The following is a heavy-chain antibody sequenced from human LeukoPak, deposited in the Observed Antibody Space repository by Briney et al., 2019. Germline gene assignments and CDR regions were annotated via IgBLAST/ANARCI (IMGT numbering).Heavy chain of an antibody. CDR1: GGSISSGSYY. V-gene: IGHV4-61*02. D-gene: IGHD3-3*01. CDR3: ARTIRYFWSGYPRRSSYYYMDV. CDR2: IYTSGST. J-gene: IGHJ6*03. Sequence: SETLSLTCTVSGGSISSGSYYWSWIRQPAGKGLEWIGRIYTSGSTNYHPSLKSRVTISVDTSKNQFSLKLSSVTAADTAVYYCARTIRYFWSGYPRRSSYYYMDVWGKGTTVTVSS.